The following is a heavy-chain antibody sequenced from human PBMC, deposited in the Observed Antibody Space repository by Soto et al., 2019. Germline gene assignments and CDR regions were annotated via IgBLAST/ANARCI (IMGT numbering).Heavy chain of an antibody. CDR1: GASVSSGSYY. Sequence: ETLPLTGPVSGASVSSGSYYWSWIRQPPGKGLEWIGYIYYSWSTNYNPSLKSRVTISVDTSKNQFSLKLRSVTAADTAVYYCARYPFNCSSTRCYLFDYWGQGTLVTVYS. CDR2: IYYSWST. D-gene: IGHD2-2*01. V-gene: IGHV4-61*01. J-gene: IGHJ4*02. CDR3: ARYPFNCSSTRCYLFDY.